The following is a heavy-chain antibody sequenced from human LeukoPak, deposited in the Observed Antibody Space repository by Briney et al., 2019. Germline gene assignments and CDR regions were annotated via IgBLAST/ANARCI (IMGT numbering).Heavy chain of an antibody. J-gene: IGHJ5*02. CDR3: ARGYFDWLSPTYNWFDP. D-gene: IGHD3-9*01. V-gene: IGHV3-30*04. Sequence: GGSLRLSCAASGFTFSSYAMHWVRQAPGKGLEWVAVISYDGSNKYYADSVKGRFTISRDKSKNTLYLQMNSLRAEDTAVYYCARGYFDWLSPTYNWFDPWGQGTLVTVSS. CDR2: ISYDGSNK. CDR1: GFTFSSYA.